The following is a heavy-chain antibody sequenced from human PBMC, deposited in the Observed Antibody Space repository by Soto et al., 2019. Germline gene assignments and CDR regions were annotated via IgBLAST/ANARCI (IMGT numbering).Heavy chain of an antibody. V-gene: IGHV3-48*02. CDR1: GFTLSSNS. D-gene: IGHD6-19*01. J-gene: IGHJ4*02. CDR3: ARETGLRSSGWSYYFDF. CDR2: ISGSGGTI. Sequence: EVQLVESGGGLVQPGGSLRLSGAASGFTLSSNSMHWVRQAPGRGLEWVSYISGSGGTIYYADSVKGRFTISRDNAKNSLSVQMNSLRDEDTAVYFCARETGLRSSGWSYYFDFWGQGTRVTVSS.